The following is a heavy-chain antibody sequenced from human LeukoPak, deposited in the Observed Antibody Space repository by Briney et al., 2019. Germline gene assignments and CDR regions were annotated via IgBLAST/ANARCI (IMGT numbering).Heavy chain of an antibody. J-gene: IGHJ5*02. CDR1: GYSISSGYY. Sequence: SETLSLTCTVSGYSISSGYYWGWIRQPPGKGLEWIGSIYHSGSTYYNPSLKSRVTISVDTSKNQFSLKLSSVTAADTAVYYCARSDHLRQGFDPWGQGTLVTVSS. CDR3: ARSDHLRQGFDP. D-gene: IGHD1-14*01. CDR2: IYHSGST. V-gene: IGHV4-38-2*02.